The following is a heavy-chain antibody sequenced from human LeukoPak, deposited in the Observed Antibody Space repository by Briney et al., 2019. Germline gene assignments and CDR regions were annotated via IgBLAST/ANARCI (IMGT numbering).Heavy chain of an antibody. CDR2: ISYDGSNK. CDR3: ATDLQYCSSTSCSHYMDV. CDR1: GFTFSSYA. J-gene: IGHJ6*03. Sequence: HPGGSLRLSCAASGFTFSSYAMHWVRQAPGKGLEWVAVISYDGSNKYYADSVKGRFTISRDNSKNTLYLQMNSLRAEDTAVYYCATDLQYCSSTSCSHYMDVWGKGTTVTVSS. D-gene: IGHD2-2*01. V-gene: IGHV3-30-3*01.